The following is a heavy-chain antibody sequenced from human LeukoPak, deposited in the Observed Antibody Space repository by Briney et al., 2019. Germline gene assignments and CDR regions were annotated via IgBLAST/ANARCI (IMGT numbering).Heavy chain of an antibody. CDR3: ARAPYGGPCFDI. CDR2: IYYSGST. V-gene: IGHV4-59*01. Sequence: ASETLSLTCTVSGGSISTYYWSWIRHPPGKGLEWIGYIYYSGSTNYNPSLKSRVTISVDTSKNQFSLQLSSVTAADTAVYYCARAPYGGPCFDIWGQGTMVTVSS. CDR1: GGSISTYY. D-gene: IGHD4-23*01. J-gene: IGHJ3*02.